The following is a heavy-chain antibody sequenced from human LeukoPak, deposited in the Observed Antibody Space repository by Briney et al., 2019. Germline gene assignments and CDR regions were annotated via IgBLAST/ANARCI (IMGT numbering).Heavy chain of an antibody. CDR3: ARDGEYQLLYRWFDP. V-gene: IGHV1-2*02. CDR2: INPNSGGT. J-gene: IGHJ5*02. CDR1: GYTFTGYY. Sequence: GASVKVSCKASGYTFTGYYMHWVRQAPGQGLEWMGWINPNSGGTNYAQKFQGRVTMTRDTSISTAYMELSRLRSDDTAVCYCARDGEYQLLYRWFDPWGQGTLVTVSS. D-gene: IGHD2-2*02.